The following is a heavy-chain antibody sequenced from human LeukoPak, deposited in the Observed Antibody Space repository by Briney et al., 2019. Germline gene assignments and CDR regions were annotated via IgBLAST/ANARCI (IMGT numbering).Heavy chain of an antibody. CDR3: ARGRLVIAASRFDP. D-gene: IGHD6-13*01. J-gene: IGHJ5*02. CDR2: INHSGST. Sequence: SETLSLTCAVYGGSFSGYYWSWIRQPPGKGLEWIGEINHSGSTNYNPSLKSRVTISVDTPKNQFSLKLSSVTAADTAVYYCARGRLVIAASRFDPWGQGTLVTVSS. V-gene: IGHV4-34*01. CDR1: GGSFSGYY.